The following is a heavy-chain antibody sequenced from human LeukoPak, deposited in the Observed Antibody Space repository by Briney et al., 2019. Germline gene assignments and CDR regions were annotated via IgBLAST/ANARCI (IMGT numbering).Heavy chain of an antibody. Sequence: PSETLSLTCSVSGGFISSYYWSWIRQPPGKGLEGIGYIYYSWSTYYNPSLQSRVTISVDTSKNHFSLKLNSVTAADTAVYFCARALGYCDSAGCSRLYLDLWGRGTLVSVSS. D-gene: IGHD2-2*01. J-gene: IGHJ2*01. CDR1: GGFISSYY. V-gene: IGHV4-59*01. CDR2: IYYSWST. CDR3: ARALGYCDSAGCSRLYLDL.